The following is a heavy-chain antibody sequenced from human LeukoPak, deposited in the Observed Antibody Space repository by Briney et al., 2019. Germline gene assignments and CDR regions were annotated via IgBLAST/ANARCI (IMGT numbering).Heavy chain of an antibody. CDR2: ISYDGSNK. CDR1: GFTFSSYG. CDR3: ARDHTSDDYLWGSYRHGDYFDY. V-gene: IGHV3-30*03. D-gene: IGHD3-16*02. J-gene: IGHJ4*02. Sequence: GRSLRLTCAASGFTFSSYGMHWVRQAPGKGLEWVAVISYDGSNKYYADSVKGRFTISRDNSKNTLYLQMNSLRAEDTAVYYCARDHTSDDYLWGSYRHGDYFDYWGQGSLVTVSS.